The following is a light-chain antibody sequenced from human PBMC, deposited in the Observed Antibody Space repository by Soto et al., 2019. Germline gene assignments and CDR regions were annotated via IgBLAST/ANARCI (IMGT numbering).Light chain of an antibody. CDR2: DAS. CDR3: QQYSDFLIS. V-gene: IGKV1-5*01. J-gene: IGKJ3*01. CDR1: QSISRS. Sequence: DIQMTQSPSTLSASVGDRVTITCRASQSISRSLAWYQQKPGKAPNLLIYDASSLEGGVPSRFSGSGFGTEFTLTITHLQPADFAHYYCQQYSDFLISFGPGTTVDFK.